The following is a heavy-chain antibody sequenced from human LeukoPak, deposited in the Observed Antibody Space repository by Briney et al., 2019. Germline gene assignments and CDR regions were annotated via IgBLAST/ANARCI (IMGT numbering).Heavy chain of an antibody. Sequence: GGSLRLSCAASGFTFSSYSMNWVRQAPGKGLEWVSSISSSSSYIYYADSVKGRFTIFRDNAKNSLYLQMNSLRAEDTAVYYCARTLVLLWFGEPRGDAFDIWGQGTMVTVSS. CDR3: ARTLVLLWFGEPRGDAFDI. CDR1: GFTFSSYS. CDR2: ISSSSSYI. D-gene: IGHD3-10*01. V-gene: IGHV3-21*01. J-gene: IGHJ3*02.